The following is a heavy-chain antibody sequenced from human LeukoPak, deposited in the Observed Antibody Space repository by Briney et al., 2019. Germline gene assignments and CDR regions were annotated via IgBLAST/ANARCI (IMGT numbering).Heavy chain of an antibody. J-gene: IGHJ3*02. V-gene: IGHV1-2*02. CDR1: GYTFTSYA. CDR3: ARVKVFYYDSSGYRPDAFDI. CDR2: INPNSGGT. D-gene: IGHD3-22*01. Sequence: ASVKVSCKASGYTFTSYAMNWVRQAPGQGLEWMGWINPNSGGTNYAQKFQGRVTVTRDTSISTAYMELSRLRSDDTAVYYCARVKVFYYDSSGYRPDAFDIWGQGTMVTVSS.